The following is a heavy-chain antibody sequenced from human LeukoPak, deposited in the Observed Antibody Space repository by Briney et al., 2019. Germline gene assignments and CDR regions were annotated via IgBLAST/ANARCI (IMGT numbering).Heavy chain of an antibody. CDR2: ISSSSSTI. V-gene: IGHV3-48*01. D-gene: IGHD4-23*01. CDR3: ARSSREPRGYAPWELMPPFDY. CDR1: GFTFSSYE. J-gene: IGHJ4*02. Sequence: GGSLRLSCAASGFTFSSYEVNWVRQAPGKGLEWVSYISSSSSTIYYADSVKGRFTISRDNAKTSLYLQMNSLRAEDTAVYYCARSSREPRGYAPWELMPPFDYWGQGTLVTVSS.